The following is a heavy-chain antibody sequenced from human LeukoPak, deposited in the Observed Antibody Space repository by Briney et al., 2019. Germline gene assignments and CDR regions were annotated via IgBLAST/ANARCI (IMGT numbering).Heavy chain of an antibody. V-gene: IGHV3-7*01. CDR2: IKQDGSEK. D-gene: IGHD6-13*01. CDR3: AREQYGVGGRSWPYYYYYFMGI. CDR1: GFTFSSYW. Sequence: GGSLRLSCAASGFTFSSYWMSWVRQAPGKGLEWVANIKQDGSEKYYVDSVKGRFTISRDNAKNSLYLQMNSLRAEDTAVYFCAREQYGVGGRSWPYYYYYFMGIWGKGTTVTIS. J-gene: IGHJ6*03.